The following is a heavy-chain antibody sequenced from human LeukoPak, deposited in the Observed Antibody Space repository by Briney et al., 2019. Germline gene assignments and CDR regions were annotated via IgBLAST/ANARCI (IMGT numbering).Heavy chain of an antibody. CDR1: GFTFSSYG. D-gene: IGHD6-19*01. Sequence: GGSLRLPCAASGFTFSSYGMHWVRQAPGKGLEWVAVISYDGSNKYYADSVKGRFTISRDNSKNTLYLQMNSLRAEDTAVYYCAKSAVAGLYYFDYWGQGTLVTVSS. V-gene: IGHV3-30*18. CDR2: ISYDGSNK. CDR3: AKSAVAGLYYFDY. J-gene: IGHJ4*02.